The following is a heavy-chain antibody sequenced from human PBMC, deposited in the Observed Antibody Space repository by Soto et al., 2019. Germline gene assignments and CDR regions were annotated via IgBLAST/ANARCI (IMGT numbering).Heavy chain of an antibody. V-gene: IGHV3-30-3*01. J-gene: IGHJ4*02. CDR3: ARDRSASSLSYFEY. D-gene: IGHD2-15*01. CDR1: GFTFS. CDR2: ISYDGGNK. Sequence: QVQLVESGGGVVQPGRSLRLSCAASGFTFSMHWVRQSPVKGLEWVAVISYDGGNKYYADSVRGRFTISRDNSNNTLYLEMNSLRPEDTALYYCARDRSASSLSYFEYWGQGTLVTVSS.